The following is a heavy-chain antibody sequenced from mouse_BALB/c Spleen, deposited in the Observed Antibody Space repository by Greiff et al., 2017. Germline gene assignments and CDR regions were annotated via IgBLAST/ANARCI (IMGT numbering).Heavy chain of an antibody. CDR3: ARAEGLRRPWFAY. CDR2: ISTYYGNT. Sequence: QVQLQQSGPELVRPGVSVKISCKGSGYTFTDYAMHWVKQSHAKSLEWIGVISTYYGNTNYNQKFKGKATMTVDKSSSTAYMELARLTSEDSAIYYCARAEGLRRPWFAYWGQGTLVTVSA. J-gene: IGHJ3*01. CDR1: GYTFTDYA. V-gene: IGHV1-67*01. D-gene: IGHD2-4*01.